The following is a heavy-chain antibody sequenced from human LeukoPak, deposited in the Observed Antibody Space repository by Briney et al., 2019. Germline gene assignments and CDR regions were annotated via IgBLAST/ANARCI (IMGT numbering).Heavy chain of an antibody. Sequence: GSLRLSCAASGFTFSSYAMHWVRQAPGKGLEWVAVISYDGSNKYYADSVKGRFTISRDNSKNTLYLQMNSLRAEDTAVYYCARGYCSGGSCYSNWFDPWGQGTLVTVSS. D-gene: IGHD2-15*01. J-gene: IGHJ5*02. CDR2: ISYDGSNK. CDR1: GFTFSSYA. V-gene: IGHV3-30*04. CDR3: ARGYCSGGSCYSNWFDP.